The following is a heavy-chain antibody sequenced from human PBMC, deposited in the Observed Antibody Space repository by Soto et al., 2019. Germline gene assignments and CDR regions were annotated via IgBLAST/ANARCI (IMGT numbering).Heavy chain of an antibody. CDR1: GGTFSSYA. CDR2: IIPIFGTA. V-gene: IGHV1-69*06. D-gene: IGHD1-1*01. J-gene: IGHJ6*02. Sequence: ASVKVSCKASGGTFSSYAISCVRRAPGQGLEWMGGIIPIFGTANYAQKFQGRVTITADKSTSTAYMELSSLRSEDTAVYYCARTGTTRDYYYYGMDVWGQGTTVTVSS. CDR3: ARTGTTRDYYYYGMDV.